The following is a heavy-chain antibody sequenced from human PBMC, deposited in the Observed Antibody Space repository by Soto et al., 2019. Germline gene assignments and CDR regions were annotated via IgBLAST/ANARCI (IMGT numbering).Heavy chain of an antibody. CDR1: GGSISGDYY. Sequence: LSLTCSVSGGSISGDYYWSWIRQSPEKGLEWIGYIYYSGSSYSNPARQSRLSMSLDTSKNQFSLKLRSVTAADTAVYYCARGGARSPGYFDSCGQGPLVTLSS. CDR2: IYYSGSS. D-gene: IGHD3-16*01. CDR3: ARGGARSPGYFDS. J-gene: IGHJ4*02. V-gene: IGHV4-30-4*08.